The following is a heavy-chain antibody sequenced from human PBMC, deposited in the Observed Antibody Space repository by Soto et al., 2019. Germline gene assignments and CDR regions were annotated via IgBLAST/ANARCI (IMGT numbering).Heavy chain of an antibody. D-gene: IGHD6-6*01. Sequence: QVQLQESGPGLVKPSETLSLTCTVSGGSISSYYWSWIRQPPGKGLEWIGYIYYSGSTNYNPSLKRRVTISVDTSKNQFSLKLSSVTAADTAVYYCARERDFDSSSRGLDYWGQGTLVTVSS. V-gene: IGHV4-59*08. CDR1: GGSISSYY. J-gene: IGHJ4*02. CDR3: ARERDFDSSSRGLDY. CDR2: IYYSGST.